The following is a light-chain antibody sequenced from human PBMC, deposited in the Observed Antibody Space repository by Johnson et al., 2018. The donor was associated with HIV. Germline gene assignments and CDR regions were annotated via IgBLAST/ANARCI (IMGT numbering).Light chain of an antibody. J-gene: IGLJ1*01. CDR3: GILDSSLSAYV. Sequence: QSVLSQPPSVSAAPGQKVTISCSGSNSNIGNNYISWYQHLPGTAPKLLIYENNKRPSGIPDRFSGSKSGTSATLGITGLQPGDEADYYCGILDSSLSAYVFGTGTKVTVL. V-gene: IGLV1-51*02. CDR2: ENN. CDR1: NSNIGNNY.